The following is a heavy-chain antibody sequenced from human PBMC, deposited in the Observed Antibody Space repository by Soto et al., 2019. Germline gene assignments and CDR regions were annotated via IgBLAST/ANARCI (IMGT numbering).Heavy chain of an antibody. J-gene: IGHJ4*02. CDR1: GYTFINYG. Sequence: QVQLVQSGAEVKKPGASVKVSCKASGYTFINYGLSWVRQAPGQGLEWMGWISAYNGNTNYAQKFQGRVTMTTDTSTSTAYMELRSLRSDDTAVYYCARCAYWSGDSCHSRISDYWGQGTLVGVSS. D-gene: IGHD2-15*01. CDR2: ISAYNGNT. CDR3: ARCAYWSGDSCHSRISDY. V-gene: IGHV1-18*01.